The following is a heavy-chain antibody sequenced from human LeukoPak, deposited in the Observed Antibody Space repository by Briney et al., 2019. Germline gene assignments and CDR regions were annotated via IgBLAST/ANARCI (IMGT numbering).Heavy chain of an antibody. CDR3: ARARSGYSYGYLSFDY. Sequence: GASVKVSCKASGYTFTSYAMHWVRQAPGQRLEWMGWINAGNGNTKYSQKFQGRVTITRDTSASTAYMELSSLRSEDTAVYYCARARSGYSYGYLSFDYWGQGTLVTVSS. CDR1: GYTFTSYA. J-gene: IGHJ4*02. CDR2: INAGNGNT. V-gene: IGHV1-3*01. D-gene: IGHD5-18*01.